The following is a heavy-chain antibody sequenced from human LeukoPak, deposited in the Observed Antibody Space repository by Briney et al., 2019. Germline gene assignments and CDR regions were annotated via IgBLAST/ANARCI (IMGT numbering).Heavy chain of an antibody. Sequence: GGSLRLSCAASGFTFSSSAMNWVRQAPGKGLEWVSAISGSGDSTYYADSVKGRFTISRDNSKNTLYLQMNSLRAEDTAVYYCAKSLRYYYDSSGYFDYWGQGTPVTVSS. CDR3: AKSLRYYYDSSGYFDY. V-gene: IGHV3-23*01. CDR2: ISGSGDST. J-gene: IGHJ4*02. D-gene: IGHD3-22*01. CDR1: GFTFSSSA.